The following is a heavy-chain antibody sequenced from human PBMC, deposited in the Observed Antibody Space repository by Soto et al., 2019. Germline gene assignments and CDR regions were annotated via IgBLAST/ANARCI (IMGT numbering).Heavy chain of an antibody. CDR1: GYTFTSYA. Sequence: GASVKVSCKASGYTFTSYAMHWVRQAPGQRLEWMGWINAGNGNTKYSQKFQGRVTITRDTSASTAYMELSSLRSEDTAVYYCARGVRELLPYIGYWGQGTLVTVSS. J-gene: IGHJ4*02. V-gene: IGHV1-3*01. CDR3: ARGVRELLPYIGY. CDR2: INAGNGNT. D-gene: IGHD1-26*01.